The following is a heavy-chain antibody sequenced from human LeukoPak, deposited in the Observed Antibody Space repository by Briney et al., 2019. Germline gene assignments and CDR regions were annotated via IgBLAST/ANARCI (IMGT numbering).Heavy chain of an antibody. CDR3: ARDLIIAAAGAFDY. D-gene: IGHD6-13*01. V-gene: IGHV3-7*01. Sequence: GGSLRLSCAASGFTFSSYWMSWVRQAPGKGLEWVANIKQDGSEKCYVDSVKGRFTISRDNAKNSLYLQMNSLRAEDTAVYYCARDLIIAAAGAFDYWGQGTLVTVSS. CDR2: IKQDGSEK. J-gene: IGHJ4*02. CDR1: GFTFSSYW.